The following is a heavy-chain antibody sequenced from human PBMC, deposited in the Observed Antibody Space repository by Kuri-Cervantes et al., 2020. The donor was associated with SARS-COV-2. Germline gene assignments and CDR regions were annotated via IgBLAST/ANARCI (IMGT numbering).Heavy chain of an antibody. J-gene: IGHJ4*02. V-gene: IGHV3-7*01. Sequence: ETLSLTCAASGFTFSSYWMSWVRQAPGKGLEWVANIKQDGSEKYYVDSVKGRFTISRDNAKNSLYLQMNSLRAEDTAVYYCARDIGYCSGTSCYTRLDSWGQGTLVTVSS. CDR2: IKQDGSEK. CDR1: GFTFSSYW. CDR3: ARDIGYCSGTSCYTRLDS. D-gene: IGHD2-2*02.